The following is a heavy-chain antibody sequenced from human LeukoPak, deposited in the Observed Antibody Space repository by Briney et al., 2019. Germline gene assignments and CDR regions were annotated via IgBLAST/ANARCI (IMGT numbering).Heavy chain of an antibody. CDR3: ARGARAGYNLEPFDY. J-gene: IGHJ4*02. CDR1: GGSISSYY. V-gene: IGHV4-59*08. CDR2: IYYSGST. D-gene: IGHD5-24*01. Sequence: PSETLSLTCTVSGGSISSYYWSWIRQPPGKGLEWIGYIYYSGSTKYNPSLKSRVTISVDTSKNQFSLKLRSVTAADTAVYYCARGARAGYNLEPFDYWGQGTLVTVSS.